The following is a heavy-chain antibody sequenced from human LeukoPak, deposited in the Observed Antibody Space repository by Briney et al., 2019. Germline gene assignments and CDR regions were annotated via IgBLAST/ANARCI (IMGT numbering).Heavy chain of an antibody. Sequence: PSQTLSLTCTVSGGSISSGSYYWSWIRQPAGKGLEWIGRIYTSGSNNYNPSLKSRVTISVDTSNNQFSLKLSSVTAADTAVYYCASEEGGYFDYWGQGTLVTVSS. D-gene: IGHD3-16*01. V-gene: IGHV4-61*02. CDR3: ASEEGGYFDY. CDR1: GGSISSGSYY. CDR2: IYTSGSN. J-gene: IGHJ4*02.